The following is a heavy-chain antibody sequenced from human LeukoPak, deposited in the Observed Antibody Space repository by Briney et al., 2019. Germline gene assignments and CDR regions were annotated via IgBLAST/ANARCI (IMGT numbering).Heavy chain of an antibody. J-gene: IGHJ4*02. CDR2: ISYDGSNK. Sequence: GRSLRLSCAASGFTFSSYAMHWVRQAPGKGLEWVAVISYDGSNKYYADSVKGRFTISRDNSKNTLYLQMNSLRAEDTAVYYCASMVRGVMPAPMYYWGRGTLVTVSS. CDR1: GFTFSSYA. V-gene: IGHV3-30*04. D-gene: IGHD3-10*01. CDR3: ASMVRGVMPAPMYY.